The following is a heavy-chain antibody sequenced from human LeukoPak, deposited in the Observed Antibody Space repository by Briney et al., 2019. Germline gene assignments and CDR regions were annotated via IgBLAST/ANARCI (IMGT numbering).Heavy chain of an antibody. CDR3: ARVLSSGWAGFDH. CDR2: IYYSGTT. D-gene: IGHD6-19*01. Sequence: PSETLSLTCTVSGGSISNYYWTWIRQPPGKGLEWIAHIYYSGTTNYNPSLESRVTISVDTSKNQFSLKLSSVTAADTAVYYCARVLSSGWAGFDHWGQGALVTVSS. J-gene: IGHJ4*02. CDR1: GGSISNYY. V-gene: IGHV4-59*01.